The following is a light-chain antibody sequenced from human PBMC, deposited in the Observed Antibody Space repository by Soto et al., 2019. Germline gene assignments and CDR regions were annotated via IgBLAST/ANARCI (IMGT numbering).Light chain of an antibody. CDR1: SSNIGINT. Sequence: QSVLTQPPSASGTPEQRVTISCSGGSSNIGINTVNWYQQLPGTAPKLLMFNDDKRPSGVPDRFSGSRSGTSASLAISGLQSDDEAVYFCSTWDDSLNGWVFGGGTKVTVL. V-gene: IGLV1-44*01. J-gene: IGLJ3*02. CDR2: NDD. CDR3: STWDDSLNGWV.